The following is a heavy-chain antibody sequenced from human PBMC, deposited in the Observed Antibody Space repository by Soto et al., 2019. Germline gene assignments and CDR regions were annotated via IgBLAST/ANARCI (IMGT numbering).Heavy chain of an antibody. J-gene: IGHJ4*02. CDR1: GFTFNSYS. D-gene: IGHD5-12*01. Sequence: GGSLRLSCAASGFTFNSYSMNWVRQAPGKGLEWVGYISSSSAIYYADSVKGRFTISRENAVNLLYLKMNRLKDEETAVYFCARAYDYPFDXWGQGTLVTVSX. CDR2: ISSSSAI. CDR3: ARAYDYPFDX. V-gene: IGHV3-48*02.